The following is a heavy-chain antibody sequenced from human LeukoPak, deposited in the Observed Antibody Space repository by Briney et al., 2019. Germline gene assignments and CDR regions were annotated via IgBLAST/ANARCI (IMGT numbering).Heavy chain of an antibody. CDR1: GGSINTYY. J-gene: IGHJ3*02. CDR2: IYTRGST. CDR3: ARGRYCSANICSGGDAFDI. D-gene: IGHD2-2*01. V-gene: IGHV4-4*07. Sequence: SETLCLTCTVSGGSINTYYWSWIREPAGKGLEWIGRIYTRGSTQYNPSLKSRVTMSVATSKNQFSLKLSSVTAAHTAVYYCARGRYCSANICSGGDAFDIWGQGTMVSVSS.